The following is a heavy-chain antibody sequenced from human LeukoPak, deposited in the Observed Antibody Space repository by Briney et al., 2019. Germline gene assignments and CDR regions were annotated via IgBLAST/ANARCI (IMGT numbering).Heavy chain of an antibody. CDR3: ARHVSTASAARGFDI. Sequence: GASLKTSSKGSGSSCTSYWDAWVRQMPGKGLEWMGSIYPRDADTSYSPSFQGQVTISADKSINPAYLKWSGLKASDTAVYYCARHVSTASAARGFDIWGQGTMVTVSS. V-gene: IGHV5-51*01. D-gene: IGHD2-15*01. J-gene: IGHJ3*02. CDR1: GSSCTSYW. CDR2: IYPRDADT.